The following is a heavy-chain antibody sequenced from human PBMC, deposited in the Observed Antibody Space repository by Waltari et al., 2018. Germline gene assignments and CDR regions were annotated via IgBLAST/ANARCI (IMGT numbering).Heavy chain of an antibody. J-gene: IGHJ6*02. CDR1: SFKVSSYY. Sequence: EVQLVESGGHLIQPGGSLRLSCAASSFKVSSYYMNWVRQAPGKGREWGSILYHAGNTDYADSVKGRFTFSRDNSKNTLYLQMNSLRAEDTAVYYWARGNTKYGMDVWGQGTTVTVSS. CDR2: LYHAGNT. D-gene: IGHD3-10*01. CDR3: ARGNTKYGMDV. V-gene: IGHV3-53*01.